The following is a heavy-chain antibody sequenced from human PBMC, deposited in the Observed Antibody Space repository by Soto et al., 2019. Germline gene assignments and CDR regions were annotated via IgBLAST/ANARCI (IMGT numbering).Heavy chain of an antibody. J-gene: IGHJ4*02. CDR3: ATATSGSYLEADYYFDY. CDR1: GFTFSSYS. V-gene: IGHV3-21*01. CDR2: ISSSSSYI. D-gene: IGHD3-10*01. Sequence: GGSLRLSCAASGFTFSSYSMNWVRQAPGKGLEWVSSISSSSSYIYYADSVKGRFTISRDNAKNSLYLQMNSLRAEDTAVYYCATATSGSYLEADYYFDYWGQGTLVTVSS.